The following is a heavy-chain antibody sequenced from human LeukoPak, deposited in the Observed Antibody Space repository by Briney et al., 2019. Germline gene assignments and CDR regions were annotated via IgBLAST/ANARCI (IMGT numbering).Heavy chain of an antibody. CDR3: AASSDAPGNY. Sequence: GGSLRLSCVVSGFTFSSYWMSWVRQAPGKGLEWVANIKEDGSVKYYVGSVKGRFTISRDNAENSLYLQMNSLRAEDTAVYYCAASSDAPGNYWGQGTLVTVSS. CDR1: GFTFSSYW. V-gene: IGHV3-7*01. CDR2: IKEDGSVK. J-gene: IGHJ4*02. D-gene: IGHD2-2*01.